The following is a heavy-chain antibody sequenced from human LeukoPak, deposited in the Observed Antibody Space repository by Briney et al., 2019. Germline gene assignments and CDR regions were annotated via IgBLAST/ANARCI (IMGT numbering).Heavy chain of an antibody. CDR3: ARGSVGGYGRKSYFDY. CDR2: INRSGTT. D-gene: IGHD5-18*01. J-gene: IGHJ4*02. Sequence: SSETLSLTCAVYGGSFSGYYWSWIRQPPGKGLEWIGEINRSGTTNYNPSLKSRVTISVDTSKNQFSLKLSSVTAADTAVYYCARGSVGGYGRKSYFDYWGQGTLVTASS. CDR1: GGSFSGYY. V-gene: IGHV4-34*01.